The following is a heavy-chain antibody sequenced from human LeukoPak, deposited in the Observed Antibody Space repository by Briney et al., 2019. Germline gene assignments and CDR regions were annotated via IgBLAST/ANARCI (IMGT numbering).Heavy chain of an antibody. CDR2: ISGSGGST. D-gene: IGHD6-19*01. V-gene: IGHV3-23*01. Sequence: PGGSLRLSCAASGFTFSSYGMSWVRQAPGKGLEWVSAISGSGGSTYYADSVKGRFTISRDNSKNTLYLQMNSLRAEDTAVYYCAKGGAVAGLNDYWGQGTLVTVSS. CDR3: AKGGAVAGLNDY. J-gene: IGHJ4*02. CDR1: GFTFSSYG.